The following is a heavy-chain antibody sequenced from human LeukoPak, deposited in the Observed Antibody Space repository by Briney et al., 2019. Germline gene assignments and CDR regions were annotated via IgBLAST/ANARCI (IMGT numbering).Heavy chain of an antibody. J-gene: IGHJ4*02. CDR3: ARIAVTGGGYFDF. D-gene: IGHD6-19*01. Sequence: GGSLRLSCAASGFTSSDHYMDWVRQAPGKGLEWVGRSRAKVNSYATEYAASVKGRFTISRDGSKNSLYLQMNSLKTEDTAGYYCARIAVTGGGYFDFWGQGTLVTVSS. CDR2: SRAKVNSYAT. V-gene: IGHV3-72*01. CDR1: GFTSSDHY.